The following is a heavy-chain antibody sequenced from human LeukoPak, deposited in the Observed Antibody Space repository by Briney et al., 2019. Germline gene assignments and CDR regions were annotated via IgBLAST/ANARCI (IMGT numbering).Heavy chain of an antibody. J-gene: IGHJ6*02. V-gene: IGHV3-7*01. CDR2: INKDESEK. CDR3: ARLDFHSTRFYCMDV. D-gene: IGHD2-2*01. CDR1: GFTFSNYW. Sequence: GGSLRLSCVASGFTFSNYWMSWVSQARGKGVEGVASINKDESEKYYVDSVKGRFTISRDNAKNSLYLQMNRLRAEDTAVYYCARLDFHSTRFYCMDVWGQGTTVTVSS.